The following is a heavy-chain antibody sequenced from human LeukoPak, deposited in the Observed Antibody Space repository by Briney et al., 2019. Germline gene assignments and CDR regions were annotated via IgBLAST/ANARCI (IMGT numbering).Heavy chain of an antibody. CDR1: GYTFTSYD. D-gene: IGHD3-3*01. V-gene: IGHV1-8*03. J-gene: IGHJ5*02. CDR3: ARGPYDFWSGPRRRWFDP. CDR2: MNPNSGNT. Sequence: ASVKVSCKASGYTFTSYDINWVRQATGQGLEWMGWMNPNSGNTGYAQKFQGRVTITRNTSISTAYMELSSLRSEDTAVYYCARGPYDFWSGPRRRWFDPWGQGTLVTVSS.